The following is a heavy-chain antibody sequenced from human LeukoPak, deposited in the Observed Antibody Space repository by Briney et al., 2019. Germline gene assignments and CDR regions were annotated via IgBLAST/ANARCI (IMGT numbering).Heavy chain of an antibody. CDR2: INRDGDLA. V-gene: IGHV3-23*01. D-gene: IGHD3-3*01. Sequence: GGSLRLSCVDSGLSSATYSMNWVRQAPGKGLEWVAVINRDGDLAYYADSVQGRFTISRDNPKNTLYLHMDSLRVEDTAIYFCANKKGGNYPFEFWGQGTLVTVSS. CDR3: ANKKGGNYPFEF. J-gene: IGHJ4*02. CDR1: GLSSATYS.